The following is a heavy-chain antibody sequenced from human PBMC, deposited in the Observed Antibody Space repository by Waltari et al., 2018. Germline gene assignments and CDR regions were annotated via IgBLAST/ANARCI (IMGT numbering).Heavy chain of an antibody. CDR2: INHRGRT. J-gene: IGHJ5*02. CDR1: GGSFSGYY. D-gene: IGHD3-3*01. CDR3: ARGDYDFWSGTRWFDP. Sequence: QVQLQQWGAGLLKPSETLSLTCAVYGGSFSGYYWSWIRQPPGKGLEWIGEINHRGRTNYNPSLKSRVTISVDTSKNQFSLKLSSVTAADTAVYYCARGDYDFWSGTRWFDPWGQGTLVTVSS. V-gene: IGHV4-34*01.